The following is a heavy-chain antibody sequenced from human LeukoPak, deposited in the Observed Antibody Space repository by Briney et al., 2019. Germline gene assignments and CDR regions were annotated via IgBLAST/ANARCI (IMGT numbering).Heavy chain of an antibody. J-gene: IGHJ4*02. CDR3: AGGLPDYFDY. CDR2: INHSGST. Sequence: SETLSLTCAAYGGSFSGYYWSWIRQPPGKGLEWIGEINHSGSTNYNPSLKSRVTISVDTSKNQCSLKLSSVTAAYSAVYYCAGGLPDYFDYWGQGTLVTVSS. CDR1: GGSFSGYY. V-gene: IGHV4-34*01.